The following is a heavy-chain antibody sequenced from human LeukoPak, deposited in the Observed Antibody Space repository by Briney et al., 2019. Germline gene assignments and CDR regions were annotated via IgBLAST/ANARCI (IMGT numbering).Heavy chain of an antibody. Sequence: GGSLRLSCTASGFTFSKYWMNWVRQAPGKGLEWISYISASGTLTHYADSVEGRFTISRDNAKNLVYLQLNSLRAEDTAVYYCARDKVVGASRFWGQGTQVMVSS. CDR3: ARDKVVGASRF. CDR1: GFTFSKYW. D-gene: IGHD1-26*01. J-gene: IGHJ4*02. CDR2: ISASGTLT. V-gene: IGHV3-48*04.